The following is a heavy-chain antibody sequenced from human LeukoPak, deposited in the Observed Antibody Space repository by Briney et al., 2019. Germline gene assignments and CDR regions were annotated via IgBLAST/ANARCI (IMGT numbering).Heavy chain of an antibody. D-gene: IGHD6-6*01. CDR3: ARDWDSSSSGDFDY. V-gene: IGHV1-2*02. Sequence: ASVKVSCKASGYTFTGYYMHWVRQAPGQGLEWMGWINPNSGGTNYAQKFQGRVTMTRDTSISTAYMELSRLRSDDTAVYYCARDWDSSSSGDFDYWGQGTLVTVSS. CDR2: INPNSGGT. CDR1: GYTFTGYY. J-gene: IGHJ4*02.